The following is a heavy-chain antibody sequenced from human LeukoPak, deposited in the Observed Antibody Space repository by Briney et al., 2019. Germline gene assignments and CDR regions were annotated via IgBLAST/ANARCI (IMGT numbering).Heavy chain of an antibody. J-gene: IGHJ4*02. CDR1: GGSFSGYY. CDR3: AITYCSGGSCYLGAPRFDY. Sequence: SETLSLTCAVYGGSFSGYYWSWIRQPPGKGLEWIGEINHSGSTNYNPSLKSRVTISVDTSKNQFSLKLSSVTAADTAVYYCAITYCSGGSCYLGAPRFDYWGQGTLVTVSS. CDR2: INHSGST. V-gene: IGHV4-34*01. D-gene: IGHD2-15*01.